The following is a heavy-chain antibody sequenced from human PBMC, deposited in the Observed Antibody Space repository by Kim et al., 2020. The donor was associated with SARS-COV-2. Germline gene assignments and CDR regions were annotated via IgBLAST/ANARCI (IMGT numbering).Heavy chain of an antibody. Sequence: GGSLRLSCAASGFTFRNYALHWVRQAPGKGPEWVSVISYDGTNKSYADSVKDRFTISRDNSKYTLYLHMNSLRINDTALYYCATALAQWLAYLYFYGMDVGGRETTVTVS. V-gene: IGHV3-30-3*01. D-gene: IGHD6-19*01. CDR3: ATALAQWLAYLYFYGMDV. CDR2: ISYDGTNK. CDR1: GFTFRNYA. J-gene: IGHJ6*02.